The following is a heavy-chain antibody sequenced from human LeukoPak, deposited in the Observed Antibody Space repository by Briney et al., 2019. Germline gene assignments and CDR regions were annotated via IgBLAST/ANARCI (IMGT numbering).Heavy chain of an antibody. CDR3: AKDQRWESPHYLDS. CDR1: GFNFKSYG. V-gene: IGHV3-33*06. J-gene: IGHJ4*02. Sequence: GALRLPLSASGFNFKSYGMDWGRPAPGKGLGGGAVIWYDGSNKYYADSVKGRFTISRDNSKNTLYVQMNSLRDEDTAVYYCAKDQRWESPHYLDSWGQGTLVTVSS. D-gene: IGHD1-26*01. CDR2: IWYDGSNK.